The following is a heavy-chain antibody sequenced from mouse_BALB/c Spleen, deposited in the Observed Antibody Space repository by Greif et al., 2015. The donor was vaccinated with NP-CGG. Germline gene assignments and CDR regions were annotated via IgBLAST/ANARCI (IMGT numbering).Heavy chain of an antibody. CDR1: GFAFSSYD. Sequence: DVKLVESGGGLVKPGGSLKLSCAASGFAFSSYDMSWVRQTPEKRLEWVAYISSGGGSTYYPDTVKGRFTISRDNAKNTLYLQMSSLKSEDTAMYYCARHLTYRYKDYFDYWGQGTTLTVSS. V-gene: IGHV5-12-1*01. D-gene: IGHD2-14*01. CDR3: ARHLTYRYKDYFDY. CDR2: ISSGGGST. J-gene: IGHJ2*01.